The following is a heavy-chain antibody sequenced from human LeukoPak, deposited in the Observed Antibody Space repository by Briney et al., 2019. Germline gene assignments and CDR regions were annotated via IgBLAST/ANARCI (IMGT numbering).Heavy chain of an antibody. CDR3: ARSPITIFGVVIIYFDY. V-gene: IGHV1-3*01. J-gene: IGHJ4*02. CDR1: GYTFSSYA. CDR2: INGGNGNT. Sequence: ASVKVSCMASGYTFSSYAVHWVRQAPGQRLEWMGWINGGNGNTKYSQKFQGRVTITRDTSASTAYMELSSLRSEDTAVYYCARSPITIFGVVIIYFDYWGQGTLVTVSS. D-gene: IGHD3-3*01.